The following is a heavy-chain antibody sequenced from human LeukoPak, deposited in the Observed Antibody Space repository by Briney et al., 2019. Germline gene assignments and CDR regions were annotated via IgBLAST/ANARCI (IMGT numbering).Heavy chain of an antibody. V-gene: IGHV1-46*01. D-gene: IGHD2-15*01. J-gene: IGHJ4*02. CDR3: ARDMNLGYCSGGSCYSFDY. Sequence: ASVKVSCKASGYTFTSYYMHWERQAPGQGLEWMGIINPSGGSTSYAQKFQGRVTMTRDTSTSTVYMELSSLRSEDTAVYYCARDMNLGYCSGGSCYSFDYWGQGTLVTVSS. CDR1: GYTFTSYY. CDR2: INPSGGST.